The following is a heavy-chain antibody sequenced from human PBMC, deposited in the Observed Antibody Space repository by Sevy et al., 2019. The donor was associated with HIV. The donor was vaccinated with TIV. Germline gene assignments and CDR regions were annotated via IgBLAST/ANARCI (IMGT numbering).Heavy chain of an antibody. CDR1: GFTFNSYS. CDR2: ISTSSDIT. D-gene: IGHD1-1*01. J-gene: IGHJ4*02. V-gene: IGHV3-48*01. Sequence: GGSLRLSCEVPGFTFNSYSFNWVCQAPGKGLEWISYISTSSDITYYEESVQGRFTISRDNVKNSLYLQMNSLRVEDTAIYYCARGTGIRSLYYFAYWGQGTLVTVSS. CDR3: ARGTGIRSLYYFAY.